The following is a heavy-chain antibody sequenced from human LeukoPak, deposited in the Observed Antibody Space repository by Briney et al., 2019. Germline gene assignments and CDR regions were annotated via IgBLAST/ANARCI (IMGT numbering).Heavy chain of an antibody. CDR3: STSPSLDV. Sequence: QTGGSLRLSCAASGFTVINNYVTWVRQAPGTGLEWVSVIYSGGTTHYADSVKGRFTISRDNSKNTLYLQMNSLRVDDTAVYYCSTSPSLDVCGKGTTVTVSS. J-gene: IGHJ6*04. CDR2: IYSGGTT. V-gene: IGHV3-53*01. CDR1: GFTVINNY.